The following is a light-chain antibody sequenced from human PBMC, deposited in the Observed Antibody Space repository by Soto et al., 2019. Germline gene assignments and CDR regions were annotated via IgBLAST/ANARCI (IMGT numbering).Light chain of an antibody. J-gene: IGKJ1*01. CDR1: QNINSN. CDR2: DAS. CDR3: QQYNNWPRT. Sequence: EVVMTQSPDTLSVSPGERATLSCRASQNINSNLAWYQQKPGQAPRLLIYDASNRATGIPARFSGSGSGTEFTLTISSLQSEDFAVYYCQQYNNWPRTFGQGTKVDIK. V-gene: IGKV3D-15*01.